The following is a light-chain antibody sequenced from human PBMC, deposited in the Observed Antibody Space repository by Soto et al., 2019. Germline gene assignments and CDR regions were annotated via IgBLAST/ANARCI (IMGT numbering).Light chain of an antibody. J-gene: IGKJ2*01. V-gene: IGKV3-20*01. CDR3: QHYGSSPKYS. Sequence: EIVLTQSPGTLSLSPGERVTLSCRASQSVSSRYLAWYQQKPDQAPRLLIYGASSRATDISDRFSGSGSGTDFTLTISRLEPEDFAVYYCQHYGSSPKYSFGQGTKLEIK. CDR2: GAS. CDR1: QSVSSRY.